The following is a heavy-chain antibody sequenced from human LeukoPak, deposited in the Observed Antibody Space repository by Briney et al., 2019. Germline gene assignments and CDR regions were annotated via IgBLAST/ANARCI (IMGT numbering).Heavy chain of an antibody. D-gene: IGHD1-26*01. Sequence: SETLSLTCTVSGGSISSYYWSWIRQPPGKGLEWIGYIYYSGSTNYNPSLKSRVTISVDTSKNQFSLKLSSVTAADTAVYYCARRRRGIVGAPVDYWGQGTLVTVSS. J-gene: IGHJ4*02. CDR1: GGSISSYY. CDR2: IYYSGST. V-gene: IGHV4-59*12. CDR3: ARRRRGIVGAPVDY.